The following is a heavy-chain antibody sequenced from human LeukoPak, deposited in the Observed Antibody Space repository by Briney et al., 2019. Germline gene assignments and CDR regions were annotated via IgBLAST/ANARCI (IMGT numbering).Heavy chain of an antibody. Sequence: GGSLRLSCAASGFTFSNYGMNWVRQAPGEGLEWVSGIGGSGANTYYADSVKGRFTISRDNSKNTLYLQMNSLRAEDTAVYYCARAVAGTGEIDYWGQGTLVTASS. CDR3: ARAVAGTGEIDY. V-gene: IGHV3-23*01. J-gene: IGHJ4*02. CDR1: GFTFSNYG. CDR2: IGGSGANT. D-gene: IGHD6-19*01.